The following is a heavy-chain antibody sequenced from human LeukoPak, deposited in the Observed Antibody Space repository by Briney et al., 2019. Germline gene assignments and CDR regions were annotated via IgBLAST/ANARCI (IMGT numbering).Heavy chain of an antibody. V-gene: IGHV3-7*01. Sequence: GGSLRLSCAASGFTFSDCWMHWVRQAPGKGLEWVANIKQDGSEKYYVDSVKGRFTISRDNAKNSLYLQMNSLRAEDTAVYYCARCGIAVAGPKYFQHWGQGTLVTVSS. CDR1: GFTFSDCW. J-gene: IGHJ1*01. CDR3: ARCGIAVAGPKYFQH. D-gene: IGHD6-19*01. CDR2: IKQDGSEK.